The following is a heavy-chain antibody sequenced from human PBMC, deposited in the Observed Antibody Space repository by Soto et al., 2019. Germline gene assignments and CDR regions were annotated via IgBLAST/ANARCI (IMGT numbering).Heavy chain of an antibody. D-gene: IGHD2-2*01. CDR3: ASPIVLVPAAPLYYYGMDV. J-gene: IGHJ6*02. Sequence: GASVKVSCTDSGGTFSSYAISWVRQAPGQGLEWMGGIIPIFGTANYAQKFQGRVTITADESTSTAYMELSSLRSEDTAVYYCASPIVLVPAAPLYYYGMDVWGQGTTVTVSS. V-gene: IGHV1-69*13. CDR2: IIPIFGTA. CDR1: GGTFSSYA.